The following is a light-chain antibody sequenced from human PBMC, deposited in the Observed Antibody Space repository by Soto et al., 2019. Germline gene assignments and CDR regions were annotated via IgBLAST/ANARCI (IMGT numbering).Light chain of an antibody. CDR3: SSYAGSNNPNFV. CDR1: SSDVGGYNY. Sequence: HSVLTQAPSASGSPGQSVTISCTRTSSDVGGYNYVSWYQHHPGKAPKLLISEVNKRPSGVPDRFSGSKSGNTASLTVSGLKAEDEADYYCSSYAGSNNPNFVFGPGTKVTVL. V-gene: IGLV2-8*01. J-gene: IGLJ1*01. CDR2: EVN.